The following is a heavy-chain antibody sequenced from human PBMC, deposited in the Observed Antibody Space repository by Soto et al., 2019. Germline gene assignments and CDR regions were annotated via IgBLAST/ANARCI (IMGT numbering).Heavy chain of an antibody. V-gene: IGHV3-53*02. D-gene: IGHD1-26*01. J-gene: IGHJ6*02. CDR2: IYSGGST. Sequence: EVQLVETGGGLIQPGGSLRLSCAASGFTVSSNYMSWVRQAPGKGLEWVSVIYSGGSTYYADSVKGRFTISRDNSKHTLYLQMNSLRAEDTAVYYCARDGATRGYGMDVWGQGTTVTVSS. CDR1: GFTVSSNY. CDR3: ARDGATRGYGMDV.